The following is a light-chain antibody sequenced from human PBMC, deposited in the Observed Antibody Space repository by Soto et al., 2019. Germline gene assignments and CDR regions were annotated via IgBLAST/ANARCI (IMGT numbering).Light chain of an antibody. CDR2: GAS. Sequence: EIVMTQSPATLSVSPGERVTLSCRASESLSTYLAWYQQKPGQAPRLLIYGASTKATGIPARFSGSGSATDFTLTSSSLQSEDFELYYCQSYNDWPFTFGQGTKLEI. V-gene: IGKV3-15*01. CDR3: QSYNDWPFT. CDR1: ESLSTY. J-gene: IGKJ2*01.